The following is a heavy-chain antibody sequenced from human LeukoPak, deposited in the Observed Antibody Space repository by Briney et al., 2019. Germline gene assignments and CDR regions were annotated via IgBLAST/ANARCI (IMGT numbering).Heavy chain of an antibody. CDR3: ARDPGSNWFDP. V-gene: IGHV3-21*01. J-gene: IGHJ5*02. Sequence: PGGSLRLSCVVSGFTVSSNYMSWVRQAPGKGLEWVSSISSSSSYIYYADSVKGRFTISRDNAKNSLYLQMNSLRAEDTAVYYCARDPGSNWFDPWGQGTLVTVSS. D-gene: IGHD6-19*01. CDR2: ISSSSSYI. CDR1: GFTVSSNY.